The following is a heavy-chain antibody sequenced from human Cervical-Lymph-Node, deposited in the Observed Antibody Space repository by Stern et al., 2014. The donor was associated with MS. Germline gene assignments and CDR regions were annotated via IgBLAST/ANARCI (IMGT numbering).Heavy chain of an antibody. CDR3: ARDRGGLYNFDD. CDR2: INPSGGGT. Sequence: QLQSGAEVKKFGASVKLSCKAPGYTITTYYMHWVRQAPGQGLEWMGLINPSGGGTSHAQKFQGRVTLTRDTSTTTVYMELSSLRSEDTAVYYCARDRGGLYNFDDWGQGTLVTVSS. J-gene: IGHJ4*02. V-gene: IGHV1-46*03. CDR1: GYTITTYY. D-gene: IGHD3-3*01.